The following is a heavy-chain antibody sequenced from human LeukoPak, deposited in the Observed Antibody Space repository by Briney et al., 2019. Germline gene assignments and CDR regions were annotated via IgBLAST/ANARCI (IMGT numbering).Heavy chain of an antibody. D-gene: IGHD2-2*02. J-gene: IGHJ4*02. CDR2: INHSGST. CDR1: GGSFSGYY. V-gene: IGHV4-34*01. Sequence: SETLSLTCAVYGGSFSGYYWSWIRQPPGKGLEWIGEINHSGSTNYNPPLKSRVTISVDTSKNQFSLKLSSVTAADTAVYYCARGMGYCSSTSCYIGNWGQGTLVTVSS. CDR3: ARGMGYCSSTSCYIGN.